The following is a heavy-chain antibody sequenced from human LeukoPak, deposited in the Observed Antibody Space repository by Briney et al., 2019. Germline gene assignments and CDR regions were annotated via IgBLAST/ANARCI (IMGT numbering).Heavy chain of an antibody. J-gene: IGHJ4*02. CDR2: ISGSGGST. CDR1: GFTFSSYA. V-gene: IGHV3-23*01. CDR3: AQHRGYSYKLGDY. D-gene: IGHD5-18*01. Sequence: GGSLRLSCAASGFTFSSYAMSWVRQAPGKGLEWVSAISGSGGSTYYADSVKGRFTISRDNSKNTLYLQMNSLRAEDTAVYYCAQHRGYSYKLGDYWGQGTLVTVSS.